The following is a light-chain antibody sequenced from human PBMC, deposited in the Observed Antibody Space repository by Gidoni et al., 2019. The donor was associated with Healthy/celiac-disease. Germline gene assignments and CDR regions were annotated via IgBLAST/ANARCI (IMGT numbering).Light chain of an antibody. CDR1: QSVLYRSNNKNY. CDR2: WAS. J-gene: IGKJ1*01. V-gene: IGKV4-1*01. CDR3: QQYYSTPRT. Sequence: DIVMTQSPDSLAVSLGERATINCKSSQSVLYRSNNKNYLAWYQQKPGQPPKLLIYWASTRESGVPDRFSGRGSGTDFTLTISSLQAEDVAVYYCQQYYSTPRTFGQGTKVEIK.